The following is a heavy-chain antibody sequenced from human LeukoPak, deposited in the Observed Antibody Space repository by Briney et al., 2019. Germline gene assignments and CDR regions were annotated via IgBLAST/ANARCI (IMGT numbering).Heavy chain of an antibody. D-gene: IGHD3-16*01. CDR2: INPNSGDT. V-gene: IGHV1-2*02. J-gene: IGHJ5*02. CDR1: GYTFTGYY. Sequence: ASVKVSCKASGYTFTGYYMHWVRQAPGQGLEWMGWINPNSGDTNYSQKFQGRVSMTRDTSINTAYMELSRLTSDDTAVYYCARDEYVLTSFDPWGQGTLVTVSS. CDR3: ARDEYVLTSFDP.